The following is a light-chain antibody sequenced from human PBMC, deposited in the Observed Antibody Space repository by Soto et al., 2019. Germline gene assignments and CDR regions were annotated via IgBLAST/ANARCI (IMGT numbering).Light chain of an antibody. CDR2: DDS. J-gene: IGKJ3*01. CDR1: QSISGW. V-gene: IGKV1-5*01. CDR3: QQYSGYSLFT. Sequence: DIQMTQSPSTLSASVGDRVTITCRASQSISGWLAWYQQRPGKAPKLLIYDDSSLESGVPSRFSGSGSGTEFTLTIDGLQPDDFATYYCQQYSGYSLFTFGPGTKV.